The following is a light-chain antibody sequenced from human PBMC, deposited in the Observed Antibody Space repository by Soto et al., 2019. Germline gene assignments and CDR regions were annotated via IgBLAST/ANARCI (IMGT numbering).Light chain of an antibody. CDR1: QSINGW. V-gene: IGKV1-5*03. CDR2: KAS. J-gene: IGKJ1*01. CDR3: HQYHKFPRT. Sequence: VQLTQSPSTLSASVGDRVTITCQASQSINGWLAWYQQKPGQAPNLLIYKASTLESGVPSRFSGSGSGTEFTLTVSSLQPDDFATYYCHQYHKFPRTFGQGTKGGYQ.